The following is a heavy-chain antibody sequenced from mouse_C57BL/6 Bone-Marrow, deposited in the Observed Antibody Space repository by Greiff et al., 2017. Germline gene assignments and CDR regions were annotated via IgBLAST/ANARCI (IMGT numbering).Heavy chain of an antibody. Sequence: QVQLKESGAELARPGASVKMSCKASGYTFTSYTMHWVKQRPGQGLEWIGYINPSSGYTKYNQKFKDKATLTADKSSSTAYMQLSSLTSEDSAVYYCTRKQLRLRYYFDYWGQGTTLTVSS. CDR3: TRKQLRLRYYFDY. CDR1: GYTFTSYT. V-gene: IGHV1-4*01. J-gene: IGHJ2*01. D-gene: IGHD3-2*02. CDR2: INPSSGYT.